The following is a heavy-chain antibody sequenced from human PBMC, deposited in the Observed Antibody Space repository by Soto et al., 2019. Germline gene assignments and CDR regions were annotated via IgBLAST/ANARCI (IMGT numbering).Heavy chain of an antibody. D-gene: IGHD3-3*01. CDR1: GYTLTDIS. Sequence: ASVKASCTVSGYTLTDISMQCVRQAPGKGLEWMGGFDPEDGETIYAQKFQGRVTMTEDTATDTAYMELSSLRSEDTAVYYCATHRSGRFLEWLPEGSLGYWGQGTLVTVSS. J-gene: IGHJ4*02. CDR3: ATHRSGRFLEWLPEGSLGY. CDR2: FDPEDGET. V-gene: IGHV1-24*01.